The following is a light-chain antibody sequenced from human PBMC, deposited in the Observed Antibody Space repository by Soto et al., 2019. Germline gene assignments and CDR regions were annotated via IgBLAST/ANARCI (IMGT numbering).Light chain of an antibody. J-gene: IGKJ2*01. Sequence: DIQMTQSPSSLSASVGDRVTITCRASQSISSYLNWYQQKPGEAPKILIYAASTLQRGVPSRFSGRGSGPDFSLTLSSLQPEDFATYCCQHTFSAPVTFGQATRLETK. V-gene: IGKV1-39*01. CDR2: AAS. CDR1: QSISSY. CDR3: QHTFSAPVT.